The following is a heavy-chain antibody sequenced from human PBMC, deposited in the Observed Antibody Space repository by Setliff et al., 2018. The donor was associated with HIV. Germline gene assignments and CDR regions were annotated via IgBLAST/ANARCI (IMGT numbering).Heavy chain of an antibody. Sequence: PSESLSLTCTVSGGSISSYYWSWIRQPAGKGLEWIGHIYTSGSTNYDPSLKSRVTMSVDTSKNQFSLKLSSVTAADTAVYYCARDVPWGDYYYYMDVWGKGTTVTGS. CDR1: GGSISSYY. J-gene: IGHJ6*03. CDR2: IYTSGST. V-gene: IGHV4-4*07. CDR3: ARDVPWGDYYYYMDV. D-gene: IGHD3-16*01.